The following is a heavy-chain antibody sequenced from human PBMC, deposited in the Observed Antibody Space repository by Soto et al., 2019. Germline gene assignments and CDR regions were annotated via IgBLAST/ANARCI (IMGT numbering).Heavy chain of an antibody. CDR3: AKDKCGTPYYFDS. CDR2: INWNSDKV. J-gene: IGHJ4*01. V-gene: IGHV3-9*01. Sequence: EVQLVESGGGLVQPGRSLRLSCEVSGFNLGNYAMHWVRQAPGNGLEWVAGINWNSDKVRYAGSAKGRFTISRDNAKSSVYLQMNGLTPEVTARYYGAKDKCGTPYYFDSWGYGILGTVSS. CDR1: GFNLGNYA. D-gene: IGHD6-25*01.